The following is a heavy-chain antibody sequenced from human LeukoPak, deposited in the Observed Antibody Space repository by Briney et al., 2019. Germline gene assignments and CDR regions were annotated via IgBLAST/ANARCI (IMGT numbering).Heavy chain of an antibody. D-gene: IGHD2-2*01. CDR3: ARDRRILYCSSTSCYRY. CDR1: RFTFSSYA. Sequence: PGGSLRLSCAASRFTFSSYAMSWVRQAPGKGLEWVSSISSSSSYIYYADSVKGRFTISRDNAKNSLYLQMNSLRAEDTAVYYCARDRRILYCSSTSCYRYWGQGTLVTVSS. CDR2: ISSSSSYI. J-gene: IGHJ4*02. V-gene: IGHV3-21*01.